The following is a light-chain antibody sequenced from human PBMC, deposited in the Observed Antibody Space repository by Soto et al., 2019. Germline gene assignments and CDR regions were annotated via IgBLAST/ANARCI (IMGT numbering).Light chain of an antibody. CDR2: GAS. V-gene: IGKV3-20*01. CDR1: QSVSSK. Sequence: VMTQSPATLSLSPGERATLSCRASQSVSSKLVWYQQKPGQAPRLLIYGASSRATGIPDRFSGSGSGTDFTLTISRLEPEDFAVYYCQQYGRTFGQGTKVDIK. J-gene: IGKJ1*01. CDR3: QQYGRT.